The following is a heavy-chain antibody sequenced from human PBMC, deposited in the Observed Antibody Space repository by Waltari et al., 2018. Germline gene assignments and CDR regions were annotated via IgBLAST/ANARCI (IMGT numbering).Heavy chain of an antibody. Sequence: QVQLVQSGAEVKKPGASVKVSCKASGYTFTSYDINWVRQATGQGLEWMGWMNPNRDNTGYAQKFQGRVTMTRNTSISTAYMELSSLRSEDTAVYYCTRGVRDCGGDCYPLDYWGQGTLVTVSS. V-gene: IGHV1-8*01. CDR1: GYTFTSYD. J-gene: IGHJ4*02. D-gene: IGHD2-21*02. CDR3: TRGVRDCGGDCYPLDY. CDR2: MNPNRDNT.